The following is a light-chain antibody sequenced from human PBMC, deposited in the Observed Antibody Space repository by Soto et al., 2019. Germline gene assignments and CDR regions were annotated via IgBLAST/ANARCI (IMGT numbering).Light chain of an antibody. V-gene: IGKV3-11*01. CDR1: QRVSSY. CDR2: DAS. CDR3: QQRSNWPLMYT. J-gene: IGKJ2*01. Sequence: EIVLTQSPATLSLSPGERATLSCRASQRVSSYLAWYQQKPGQAPRLLIYDASNRANGIPARFSGSGSGTDFALTISSLEPEDFAVYYCQQRSNWPLMYTFGQGTKLEIK.